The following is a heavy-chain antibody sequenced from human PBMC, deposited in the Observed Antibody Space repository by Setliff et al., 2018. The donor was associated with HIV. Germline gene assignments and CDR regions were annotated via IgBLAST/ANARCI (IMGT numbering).Heavy chain of an antibody. CDR1: GGSINSVGYY. J-gene: IGHJ6*03. CDR3: ARVHQKVAAYYYYYVDV. D-gene: IGHD2-15*01. CDR2: ISYSGTT. Sequence: SETLSLTCTVSGGSINSVGYYWSWIRQHPGKGLEWIGYISYSGTTYYNPSLKSRITMSLDTSKSHFSLNLSSVTAADTAVYYCARVHQKVAAYYYYYVDVWGKGTTVTVSS. V-gene: IGHV4-31*03.